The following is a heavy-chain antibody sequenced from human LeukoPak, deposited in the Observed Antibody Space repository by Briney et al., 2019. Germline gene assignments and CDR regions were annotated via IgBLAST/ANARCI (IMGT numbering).Heavy chain of an antibody. Sequence: GGSLRLSFAASGFTFSDHYMDWVRRAPGKGLEWVGRIRNKANIYTTEYAASVKGRFAISRDDSKDSLYLQMNSLKTEDTAVYYCARAPNSGTLGEDYWGQGTLVTVSS. CDR3: ARAPNSGTLGEDY. D-gene: IGHD1-26*01. CDR1: GFTFSDHY. CDR2: IRNKANIYTT. J-gene: IGHJ4*02. V-gene: IGHV3-72*01.